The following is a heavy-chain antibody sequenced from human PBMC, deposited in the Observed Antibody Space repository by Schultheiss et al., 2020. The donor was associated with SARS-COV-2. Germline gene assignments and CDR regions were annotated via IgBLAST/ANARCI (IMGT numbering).Heavy chain of an antibody. V-gene: IGHV3-21*01. CDR1: GFTFSSYA. J-gene: IGHJ4*02. Sequence: GGSLRLSCAASGFTFSSYAMHWVRQAPGKGLEWVSSISSSSSYIYYADSVKGRFTISRDNAKNSLYLQMNSLRAEDTAVYYCASSLIVVVPAATDYWGQGTLVTVSS. CDR3: ASSLIVVVPAATDY. CDR2: ISSSSSYI. D-gene: IGHD2-2*01.